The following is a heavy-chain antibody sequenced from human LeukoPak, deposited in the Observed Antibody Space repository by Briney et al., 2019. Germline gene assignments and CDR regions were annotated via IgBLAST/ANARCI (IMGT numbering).Heavy chain of an antibody. V-gene: IGHV5-51*01. CDR2: IYPGDSDT. CDR3: ARPQARIVGALDY. Sequence: GGSLKISCKGSGYSFTSYWIGWVRPMPGKSLEWKGIIYPGDSDTKYSPSFQGQVTISADKSISTAYLQWSSLKASDTAMYYCARPQARIVGALDYWGQGTLVTVSS. D-gene: IGHD1-26*01. J-gene: IGHJ4*02. CDR1: GYSFTSYW.